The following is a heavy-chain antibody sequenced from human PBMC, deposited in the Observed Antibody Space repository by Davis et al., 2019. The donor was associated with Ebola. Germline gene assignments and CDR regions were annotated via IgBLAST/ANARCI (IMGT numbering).Heavy chain of an antibody. CDR1: GDSMTNYF. Sequence: PSETLSLTCNVSGDSMTNYFWSWIRQTPGREPEWLGYFSYTGTTRYKPSLTSRLTVSGDMSKKQFSLRLTSVTAADTAVYYCGRGRHNWNTLDLWGPGTLITV. V-gene: IGHV4-59*01. CDR3: GRGRHNWNTLDL. CDR2: FSYTGTT. D-gene: IGHD1/OR15-1a*01. J-gene: IGHJ5*02.